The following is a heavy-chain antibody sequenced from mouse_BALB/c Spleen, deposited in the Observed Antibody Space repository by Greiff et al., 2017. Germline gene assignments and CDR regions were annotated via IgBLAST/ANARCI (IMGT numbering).Heavy chain of an antibody. V-gene: IGHV3-2*02. CDR3: ARSATGYDY. Sequence: DVKLVESGPGLVKPSQSLSLTCTVTGYSITSDYAWNWIRQFPGNKLEWMGYISYSGSTSYNPSLKSRISITRDTSKNQFFLQLNSVTTEDTATYYCARSATGYDYWGQGTTLTVSS. D-gene: IGHD1-2*01. J-gene: IGHJ2*01. CDR1: GYSITSDYA. CDR2: ISYSGST.